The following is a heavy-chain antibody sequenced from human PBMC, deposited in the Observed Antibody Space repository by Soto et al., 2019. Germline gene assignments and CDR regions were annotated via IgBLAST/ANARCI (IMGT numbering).Heavy chain of an antibody. CDR1: GYTFTSYY. CDR2: INPSGGST. CDR3: ARAKPASGITGTLFDY. D-gene: IGHD1-7*01. J-gene: IGHJ4*02. Sequence: AASVKVSCKASGYTFTSYYMHWVRLAPGQGLEWMGIINPSGGSTSYAQKFQGRVTMTRDTSTSTVYMELSSLRSEDTAVYYCARAKPASGITGTLFDYWGQGTLVTVSS. V-gene: IGHV1-46*01.